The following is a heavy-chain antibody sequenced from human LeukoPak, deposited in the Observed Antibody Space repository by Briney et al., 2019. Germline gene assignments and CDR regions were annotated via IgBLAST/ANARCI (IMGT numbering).Heavy chain of an antibody. Sequence: GGSLRLSCAASAFSLNAYNMNWVRQAPGKGLEWVSSISYTGTYIYYADSVKGRFTISRDNAQNSLYLRMNSLRAEDTAIYYCVRDRGTYRPIDYWGQGTLVTVSS. CDR1: AFSLNAYN. V-gene: IGHV3-21*04. CDR3: VRDRGTYRPIDY. CDR2: ISYTGTYI. D-gene: IGHD1-26*01. J-gene: IGHJ4*02.